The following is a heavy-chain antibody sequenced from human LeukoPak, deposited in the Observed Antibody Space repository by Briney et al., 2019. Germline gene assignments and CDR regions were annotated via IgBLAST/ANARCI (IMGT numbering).Heavy chain of an antibody. CDR2: IYYSGST. D-gene: IGHD6-13*01. V-gene: IGHV4-31*03. CDR3: AREAAAGTVYFDY. CDR1: GGSISSGGYY. Sequence: SETLSLTCTVSGGSISSGGYYWSWIRQHPGRGLEWIGYIYYSGSTYYNPSLKSRVTISVDTSKNQFSLKLSSVTAADTAVYYCAREAAAGTVYFDYWGQGTLVTVSS. J-gene: IGHJ4*02.